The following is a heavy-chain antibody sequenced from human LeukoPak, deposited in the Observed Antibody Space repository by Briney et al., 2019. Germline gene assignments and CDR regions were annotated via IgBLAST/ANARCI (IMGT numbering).Heavy chain of an antibody. CDR2: INHSGST. CDR3: ARGQAYIVVVPAAIYNWFDP. J-gene: IGHJ5*02. D-gene: IGHD2-2*02. CDR1: GGSFSGYY. Sequence: SETLSLTCAVYGGSFSGYYWSWIRQPPGKGLEWIGEINHSGSTNYNPSLKSRVTISVDTSKNQFSLKLSSATAADTAVYYCARGQAYIVVVPAAIYNWFDPWGQGTLVTVSS. V-gene: IGHV4-34*01.